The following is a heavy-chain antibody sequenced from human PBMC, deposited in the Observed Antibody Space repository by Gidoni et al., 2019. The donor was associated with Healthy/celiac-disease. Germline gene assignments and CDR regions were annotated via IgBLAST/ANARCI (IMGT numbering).Heavy chain of an antibody. CDR2: IYYSGST. CDR3: ARHGRYSSSSLAPFDY. D-gene: IGHD6-6*01. J-gene: IGHJ4*02. V-gene: IGHV4-59*08. Sequence: QVQLQESGPGLVKPSATLSLPCTVPVGSISRYYWSWIRQPPGKGLAWIGHIYYSGSTNDNPTLKSRVTISVDTSKNQCTLKLSTVTAAETAVYYCARHGRYSSSSLAPFDYWGQGTLVTVSS. CDR1: VGSISRYY.